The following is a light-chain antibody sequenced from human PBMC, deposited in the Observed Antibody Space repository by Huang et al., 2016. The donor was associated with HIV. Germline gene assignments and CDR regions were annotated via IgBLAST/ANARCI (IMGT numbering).Light chain of an antibody. CDR3: QQTYNTPWT. CDR1: QSISNV. Sequence: DIQMTQSPSALSASVGDRVTLTCRASQSISNVVNWYQEKPGKAPSLLSYGASSLQGGVPSRFSGSGYGTVFILTIRGLQPEDFASDYCQQTYNTPWTFGQGTKVEI. J-gene: IGKJ1*01. CDR2: GAS. V-gene: IGKV1-39*01.